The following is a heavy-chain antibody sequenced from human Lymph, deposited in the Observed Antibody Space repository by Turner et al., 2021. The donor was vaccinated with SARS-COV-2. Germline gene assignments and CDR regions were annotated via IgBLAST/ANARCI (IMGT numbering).Heavy chain of an antibody. J-gene: IGHJ4*02. Sequence: QVQLQESGPGLVKPSETLSLTCTVSCGPVTSSSYYWGWTRQPPGKGLEWIGNIYSSGSTYYNPSLKSRDTISVDTSKNQFSLKLSSVTAADTAVYYCARQGWLRGYFDYWGQGTLVTVSS. D-gene: IGHD5-18*01. CDR3: ARQGWLRGYFDY. V-gene: IGHV4-39*01. CDR2: IYSSGST. CDR1: CGPVTSSSYY.